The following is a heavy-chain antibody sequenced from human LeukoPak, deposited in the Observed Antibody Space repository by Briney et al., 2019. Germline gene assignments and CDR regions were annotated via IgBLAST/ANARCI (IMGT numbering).Heavy chain of an antibody. CDR1: GYTFTGYG. J-gene: IGHJ6*02. CDR2: ISAYNGNT. D-gene: IGHD4-11*01. V-gene: IGHV1-18*01. Sequence: ASVKVSCKASGYTFTGYGISWVRQAPGQGLEWMGWISAYNGNTNYAQKLQGRVTMTTDTSTSTAYMELRSLRSDGTAVYYCARDLGSNYVYYYGMDVWGQGTTVTVSS. CDR3: ARDLGSNYVYYYGMDV.